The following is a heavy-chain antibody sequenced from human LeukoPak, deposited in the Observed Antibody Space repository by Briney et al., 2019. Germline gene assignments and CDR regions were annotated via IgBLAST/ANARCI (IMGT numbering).Heavy chain of an antibody. Sequence: PSETLSLTCTVSGYSISRGYYWAWIRQSPGKGLEWIGMIFNSGSTYYNPSLESRATISVDTSRNQFSLKLSSVTAADTAVYFCARGPYSYDSSGAFDIWGQGTMVTVSS. D-gene: IGHD3-22*01. J-gene: IGHJ3*02. CDR3: ARGPYSYDSSGAFDI. V-gene: IGHV4-38-2*02. CDR1: GYSISRGYY. CDR2: IFNSGST.